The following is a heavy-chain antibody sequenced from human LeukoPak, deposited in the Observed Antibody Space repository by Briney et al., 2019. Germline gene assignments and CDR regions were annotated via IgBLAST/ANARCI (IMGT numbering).Heavy chain of an antibody. V-gene: IGHV6-1*01. CDR2: TYYRSKWYN. Sequence: SQTLSLTCAISGDSVSSNSAAWNWIRQSPSRGLEWLGRTYYRSKWYNDYAVSVKSRITINPDTSKNQFSLQLNSVTPEDTAVYYCARDSRAAAGLDEYFQHWGQGTLVTVSS. D-gene: IGHD6-13*01. CDR1: GDSVSSNSAA. J-gene: IGHJ1*01. CDR3: ARDSRAAAGLDEYFQH.